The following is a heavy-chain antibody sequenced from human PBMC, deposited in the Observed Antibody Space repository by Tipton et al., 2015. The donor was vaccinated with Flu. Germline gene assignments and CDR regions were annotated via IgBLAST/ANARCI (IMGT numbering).Heavy chain of an antibody. V-gene: IGHV4-38-2*02. Sequence: TLSLTCIVSGDSISSDYYWAWIRQPPGKGLEWIGNIFHTGSTYYNPSLQSRVVISVNKSKNQFSLKVISLTAADTAVYYCARTTYSYGSGSSDYWGQGTLVAVS. CDR2: IFHTGST. CDR3: ARTTYSYGSGSSDY. CDR1: GDSISSDYY. D-gene: IGHD3-10*01. J-gene: IGHJ4*02.